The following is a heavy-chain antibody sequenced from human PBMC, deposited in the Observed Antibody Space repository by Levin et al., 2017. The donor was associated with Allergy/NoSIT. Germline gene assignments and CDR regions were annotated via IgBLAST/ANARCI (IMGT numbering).Heavy chain of an antibody. Sequence: GESLKISCAASGFTFSSYWMSWVRQAPGKGLEWVANIKQDGSEKYYVDSVKGRFTISRDNAKNSLYLQMNSLRAEDTAVYYCAREPKPGYSSSQSFGYWGQGTLVTVSS. CDR3: AREPKPGYSSSQSFGY. V-gene: IGHV3-7*01. CDR2: IKQDGSEK. CDR1: GFTFSSYW. D-gene: IGHD6-13*01. J-gene: IGHJ4*02.